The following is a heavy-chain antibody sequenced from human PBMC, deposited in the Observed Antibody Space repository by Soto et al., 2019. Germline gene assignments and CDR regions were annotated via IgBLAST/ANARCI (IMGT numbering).Heavy chain of an antibody. D-gene: IGHD3-3*01. V-gene: IGHV3-33*01. J-gene: IGHJ4*02. Sequence: GGSLRLSCAASGFTFSSYGMHWVRQAPGKGLEWVAVIWYDGSNKYYADSVKGRFTISRDNSKNTLYLQMNSLRAEDTAVYYCARDPNSLRFLEWLPNFDYWGQGTLVTVSS. CDR1: GFTFSSYG. CDR3: ARDPNSLRFLEWLPNFDY. CDR2: IWYDGSNK.